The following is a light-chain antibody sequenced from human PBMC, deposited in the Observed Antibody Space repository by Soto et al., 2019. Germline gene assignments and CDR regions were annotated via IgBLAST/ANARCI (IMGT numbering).Light chain of an antibody. CDR3: QQYDHLPWT. Sequence: DIQMTQSPSSLSASIGDRVTITCQASQDIRNFLNWYQQKPGKAPKLLIYDASNLEPGFPSRYSGSGSATDFTFAISSLQPEDFATDYCQQYDHLPWTFGQGTKVEIK. CDR1: QDIRNF. J-gene: IGKJ1*01. CDR2: DAS. V-gene: IGKV1-33*01.